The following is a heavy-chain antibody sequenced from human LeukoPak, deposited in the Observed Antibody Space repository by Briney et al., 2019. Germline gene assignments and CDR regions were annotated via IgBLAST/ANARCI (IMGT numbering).Heavy chain of an antibody. V-gene: IGHV3-48*02. CDR1: RFTFSSYS. CDR3: AREPPTYSHAFDI. J-gene: IGHJ3*02. CDR2: ISGSSSTI. Sequence: GGSLRLSCAVSRFTFSSYSLNWVRHAAGEGLQWVSYISGSSSTIFYADSVKGRFTISRDNAKNSLHLQMNSLRDEDTAVYYCAREPPTYSHAFDIWGQGTMVTVSS. D-gene: IGHD5-18*01.